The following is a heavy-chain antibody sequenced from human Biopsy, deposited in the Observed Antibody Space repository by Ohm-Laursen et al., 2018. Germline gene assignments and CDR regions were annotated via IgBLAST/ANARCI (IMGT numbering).Heavy chain of an antibody. CDR1: GGSISNNNYY. CDR2: IYYSGST. CDR3: ARMDCSGGSCHYYSYGMDV. D-gene: IGHD2-15*01. J-gene: IGHJ6*02. V-gene: IGHV4-39*07. Sequence: PGTLSLTCTVSGGSISNNNYYWGWIRQPPGKGLEWIGYIYYSGSTYYNPSLKSRLTISVDTSKNQFSLKLSSVTAADTAVYYCARMDCSGGSCHYYSYGMDVWGQGTTVTVSS.